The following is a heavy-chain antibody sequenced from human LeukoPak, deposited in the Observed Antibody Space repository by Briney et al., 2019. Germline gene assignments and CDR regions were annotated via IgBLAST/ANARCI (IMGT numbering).Heavy chain of an antibody. V-gene: IGHV1-2*02. CDR1: GYTFTGYY. Sequence: ASVKVSCKASGYTFTGYYMHWVRQAPGQGLEWMGWINPNSGGTNYAQKLQGRVTMTTDTSTSTAYMELRSLRSDDTAVYYCARDGDCSSTSCKPAYYYYYGMDVWGQGTTVTVSS. D-gene: IGHD2-2*01. CDR3: ARDGDCSSTSCKPAYYYYYGMDV. J-gene: IGHJ6*02. CDR2: INPNSGGT.